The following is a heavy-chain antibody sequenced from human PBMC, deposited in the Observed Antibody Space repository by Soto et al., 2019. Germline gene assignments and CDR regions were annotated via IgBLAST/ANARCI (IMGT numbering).Heavy chain of an antibody. J-gene: IGHJ6*02. V-gene: IGHV3-23*01. CDR2: ISGSGGST. D-gene: IGHD2-2*01. CDR1: GFTFSSYA. Sequence: EVQLLESGGGLVQPGGSLRLSCAASGFTFSSYAMSWVRQAPGKGLEWVSAISGSGGSTYYADSVKGRFTISRDSSKNTLYLQMNSLRAEDTAVYYCAKDHCSSTSCYHSLGSGPSIDYGMDVWGQGTTVTVSS. CDR3: AKDHCSSTSCYHSLGSGPSIDYGMDV.